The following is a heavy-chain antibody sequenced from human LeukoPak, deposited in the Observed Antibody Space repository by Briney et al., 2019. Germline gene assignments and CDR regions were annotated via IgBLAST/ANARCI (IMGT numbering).Heavy chain of an antibody. CDR1: GYTFTSYG. CDR3: ASTPIVVVPAAIPYYYYYGMDV. J-gene: IGHJ6*02. Sequence: GASVKLSCTASGYTFTSYGISWVRGAPGQALEWMGWISAYNGNTNYAQKLQGRFTMTTDTSPSTAYMELRSLRSADTAVYYCASTPIVVVPAAIPYYYYYGMDVWGQGTTVTVSS. CDR2: ISAYNGNT. D-gene: IGHD2-2*02. V-gene: IGHV1-18*01.